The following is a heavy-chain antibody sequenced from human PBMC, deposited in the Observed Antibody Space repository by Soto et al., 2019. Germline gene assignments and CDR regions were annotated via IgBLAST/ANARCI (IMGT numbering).Heavy chain of an antibody. CDR2: INPNSGGT. V-gene: IGHV1-2*04. CDR3: ARVRTGFSDAFDI. Sequence: ASVKVSCKASGYTFTVYYMHWVRQAPGQGLEWMGWINPNSGGTNYAQKFQGWVTMTRDTSISTAYMELSRLRSDDTAVYYCARVRTGFSDAFDIWGRGTMVTVSS. J-gene: IGHJ3*02. CDR1: GYTFTVYY.